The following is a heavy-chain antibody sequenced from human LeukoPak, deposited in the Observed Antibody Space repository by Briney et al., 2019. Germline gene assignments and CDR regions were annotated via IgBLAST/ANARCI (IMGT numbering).Heavy chain of an antibody. CDR1: GFTFSSYA. Sequence: GGSLRLSCSASGFTFSSYAMHWVRQAPGKGLEYVSSISSDGGKTYYADSVKGRFTISRDNSKNTLNLQMSGLRAEDTAVYYCVKGRWVDYWGQGTLVTVSS. CDR2: ISSDGGKT. V-gene: IGHV3-64D*09. D-gene: IGHD4-23*01. J-gene: IGHJ4*02. CDR3: VKGRWVDY.